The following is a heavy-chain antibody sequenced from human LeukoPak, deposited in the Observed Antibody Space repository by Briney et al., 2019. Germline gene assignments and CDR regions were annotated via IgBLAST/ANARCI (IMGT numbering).Heavy chain of an antibody. J-gene: IGHJ4*02. D-gene: IGHD3-22*01. V-gene: IGHV6-1*01. CDR2: TYYRSKWYN. Sequence: SQTLSLTCAISGDSVSSNSAAWNWIRQSPSRGLEWLGRTYYRSKWYNDYAISVKSRITINPDTSKNQFSLQLNSVTPEDTAVYYCAREEYYYDSSGYYYVGTDYWGQETLVTVSS. CDR3: AREEYYYDSSGYYYVGTDY. CDR1: GDSVSSNSAA.